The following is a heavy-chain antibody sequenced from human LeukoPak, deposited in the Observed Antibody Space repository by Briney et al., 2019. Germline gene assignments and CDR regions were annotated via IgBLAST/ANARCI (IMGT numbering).Heavy chain of an antibody. J-gene: IGHJ3*02. V-gene: IGHV3-21*01. D-gene: IGHD1-1*01. CDR1: GFTFSSYS. CDR3: ARDNDAGDAFDI. CDR2: ISSSSSYI. Sequence: GGSLRLSCAASGFTFSSYSMNWVRQAPGKGLEWVSSISSSSSYIYYADSVKGRFTISRDNAKNLLYLQMNSLRAEDTAVYYCARDNDAGDAFDIWGQGTMVTVSS.